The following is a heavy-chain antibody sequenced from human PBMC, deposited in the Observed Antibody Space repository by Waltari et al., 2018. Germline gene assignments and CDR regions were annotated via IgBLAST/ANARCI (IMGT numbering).Heavy chain of an antibody. CDR1: GFSFSAYA. D-gene: IGHD1-26*01. V-gene: IGHV3-30*02. J-gene: IGHJ4*02. Sequence: QVHLVESGGGVVQPGGSLRLSCAASGFSFSAYAMYWVRQAPGKVLEWVAQIQPDGGDKFYGDSVKGRFSISRDDSRNTLFLQMNSLRDEDTAVYYCAKDLKGAWTIDYWGQGTLVTVSS. CDR3: AKDLKGAWTIDY. CDR2: IQPDGGDK.